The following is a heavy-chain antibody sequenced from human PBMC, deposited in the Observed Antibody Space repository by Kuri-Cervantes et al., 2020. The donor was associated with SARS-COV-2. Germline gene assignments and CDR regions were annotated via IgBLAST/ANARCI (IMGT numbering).Heavy chain of an antibody. CDR2: ISGNGGST. D-gene: IGHD4-11*01. J-gene: IGHJ5*02. CDR3: VKGTAFGFRTTVTELWFDP. CDR1: GFTFSSYA. V-gene: IGHV3-64D*08. Sequence: GGSLRLSCSASGFTFSSYAMHWVRQAPGKGLEYVSAISGNGGSTYYADSVKGRFTISRDNSKNTLYLQMSSLRAEDTAVYYCVKGTAFGFRTTVTELWFDPWGQGTLVTVSS.